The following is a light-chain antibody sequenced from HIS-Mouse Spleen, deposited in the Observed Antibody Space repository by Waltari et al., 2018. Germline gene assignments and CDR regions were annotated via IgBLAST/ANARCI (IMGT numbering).Light chain of an antibody. V-gene: IGLV2-8*01. CDR2: EVS. CDR1: STDVGGYNY. J-gene: IGLJ3*02. Sequence: QSALTQPPSASGSPGQSVTISCTGTSTDVGGYNYVPWYHQHPGKAPKLMIYEVSKRPSGVPDRFSGSKSGNTASLTVSGLQAEDEADYYCSSYAGSNNLVFGGGTKLTVL. CDR3: SSYAGSNNLV.